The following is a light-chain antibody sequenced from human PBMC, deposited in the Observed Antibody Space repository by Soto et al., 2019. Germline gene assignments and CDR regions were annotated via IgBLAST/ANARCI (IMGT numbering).Light chain of an antibody. CDR2: RNN. J-gene: IGLJ2*01. CDR3: AAWDDSLSGVV. Sequence: QSVLTQPPSASGTPGQRVTISCSGSSSNIGSNYVFWYQHLPGTAPKLLIYRNNQRPSGVPDRFSGSKSGTSASLAISGLRSEVETDYYCAAWDDSLSGVVFGGGTQLTVL. V-gene: IGLV1-47*01. CDR1: SSNIGSNY.